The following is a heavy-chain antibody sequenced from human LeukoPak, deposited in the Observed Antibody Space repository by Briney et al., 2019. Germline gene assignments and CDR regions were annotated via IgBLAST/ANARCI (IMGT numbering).Heavy chain of an antibody. Sequence: SETLSHTCTVSLGSISSGGYYWSWIRQHPGKGLEWIGYIYYTGGTHYNPSLKSRLTISVDTSKNKFSLRLNSVTAADTAVYYCARVGTELNWFDPWGQGTLVTVSS. CDR1: LGSISSGGYY. CDR2: IYYTGGT. J-gene: IGHJ5*02. D-gene: IGHD1-7*01. CDR3: ARVGTELNWFDP. V-gene: IGHV4-31*03.